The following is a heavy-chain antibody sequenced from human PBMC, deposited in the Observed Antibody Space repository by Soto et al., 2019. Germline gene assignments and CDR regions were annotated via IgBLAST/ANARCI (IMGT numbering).Heavy chain of an antibody. Sequence: EVQLVQSGAEVKEPGESLKISCKGSGYSFSNTWINWVRQMPGKGLEWMGIIYPGNSETRYSPSFQGQVTLSADKSINTAYLQWSILKASDTATYYCAKEAGSAYYGMDVWGQGTTVTVSS. CDR3: AKEAGSAYYGMDV. J-gene: IGHJ6*02. CDR2: IYPGNSET. V-gene: IGHV5-51*03. CDR1: GYSFSNTW. D-gene: IGHD6-19*01.